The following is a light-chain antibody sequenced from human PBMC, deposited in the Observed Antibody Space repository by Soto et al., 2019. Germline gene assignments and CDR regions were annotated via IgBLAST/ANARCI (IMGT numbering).Light chain of an antibody. CDR3: QQSYITPYT. Sequence: DIQMTQSPSSLSVSVGDRVTITCRASQSISSYLNWYQENPGKAPKLLIYASSNLQSGVPSRFSGSESGTDFTLTISSLQPEDFATYYCQQSYITPYTFGQGTKLEVK. CDR2: ASS. V-gene: IGKV1-39*01. CDR1: QSISSY. J-gene: IGKJ2*01.